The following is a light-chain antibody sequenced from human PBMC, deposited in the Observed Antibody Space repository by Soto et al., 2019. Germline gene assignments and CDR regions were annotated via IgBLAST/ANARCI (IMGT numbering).Light chain of an antibody. CDR2: DAS. V-gene: IGKV1-5*01. J-gene: IGKJ1*01. CDR1: QNINAW. Sequence: DIHMTQSPSSLSVSVGDRVTITCRTSQNINAWLAWYQQRPGQAPKLLIYDASTVQSGVPDRFSGSGSGTDFTLTISRLEPEDFAVYYCQQYVSSGTFGQVTIVDIK. CDR3: QQYVSSGT.